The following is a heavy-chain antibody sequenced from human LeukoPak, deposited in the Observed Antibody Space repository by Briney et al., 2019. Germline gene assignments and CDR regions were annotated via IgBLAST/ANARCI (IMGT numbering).Heavy chain of an antibody. V-gene: IGHV3-21*01. D-gene: IGHD2-21*02. J-gene: IGHJ4*02. Sequence: PRGSLRLSCAASGFTFSSYSMNWVRQAPGKGLEWVSSINSSSSYIYYADSVKGRFTISRDNAKNSLYLQMSSLRAEDTAVYYCASAPLAYCGGDCSKSHDYWGQGTLVTVSS. CDR1: GFTFSSYS. CDR3: ASAPLAYCGGDCSKSHDY. CDR2: INSSSSYI.